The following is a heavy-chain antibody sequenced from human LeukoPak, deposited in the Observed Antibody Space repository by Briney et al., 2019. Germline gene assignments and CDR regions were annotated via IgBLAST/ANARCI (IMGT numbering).Heavy chain of an antibody. CDR1: GFTVSSNY. CDR2: IYSGGST. V-gene: IGHV3-53*01. CDR3: GGEFWLGELGGLFDY. J-gene: IGHJ4*02. D-gene: IGHD3-10*01. Sequence: GGSLRLSCAASGFTVSSNYMSWVRQAPGKGLEWVSVIYSGGSTYYADSVKGRFTISRDNSKNTLYLQMNSLRAEDTAVYYCGGEFWLGELGGLFDYGGKGPLVTVSS.